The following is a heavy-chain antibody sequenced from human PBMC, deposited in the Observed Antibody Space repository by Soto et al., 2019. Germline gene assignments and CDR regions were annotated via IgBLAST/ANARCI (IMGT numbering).Heavy chain of an antibody. CDR3: ARTDGGNYFDY. Sequence: QVQLQESGPGLVKPSQTLSLACTVSGGSVNSDDYYWSWLRQPPGKGLEWIGSIYFSGSSYYTPSLKSRATILLDSSKNQFSLKLSSVTAADAAVFYCARTDGGNYFDYWGQGILVTVSS. CDR1: GGSVNSDDYY. V-gene: IGHV4-30-4*01. J-gene: IGHJ4*02. D-gene: IGHD2-15*01. CDR2: IYFSGSS.